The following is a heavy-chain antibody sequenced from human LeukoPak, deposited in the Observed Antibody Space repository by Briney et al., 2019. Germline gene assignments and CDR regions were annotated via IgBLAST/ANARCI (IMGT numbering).Heavy chain of an antibody. D-gene: IGHD6-19*01. CDR3: ARAYSSGWEVDY. Sequence: GGSLRLSCAASGFTFDDYAMHWVRQAPGKGLEWVSGISWNSGSIGYADSVKGRFTISRDNAKNSLYLQMNSLRAEDTAVYYCARAYSSGWEVDYWGQGTLVTVSS. CDR2: ISWNSGSI. V-gene: IGHV3-9*01. J-gene: IGHJ4*02. CDR1: GFTFDDYA.